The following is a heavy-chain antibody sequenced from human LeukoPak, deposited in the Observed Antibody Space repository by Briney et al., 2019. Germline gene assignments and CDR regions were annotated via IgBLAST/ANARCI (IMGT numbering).Heavy chain of an antibody. J-gene: IGHJ3*02. CDR1: GGTFSSYA. V-gene: IGHV1-69*01. Sequence: SVKVSCKASGGTFSSYAISWVRQAPGQGLEWMGGIIPIFGTANYAQKFQGRVTITADESTSTAHMELSSLRSEDTAVYYCASERRRDYDSSRFAFDIWGQGTMVTVSS. CDR2: IIPIFGTA. CDR3: ASERRRDYDSSRFAFDI. D-gene: IGHD3-22*01.